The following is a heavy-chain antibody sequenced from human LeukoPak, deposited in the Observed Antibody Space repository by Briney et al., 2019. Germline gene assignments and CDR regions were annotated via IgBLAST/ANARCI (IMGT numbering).Heavy chain of an antibody. D-gene: IGHD2-15*01. CDR1: GFTFSSYG. V-gene: IGHV3-30*18. J-gene: IGHJ6*03. Sequence: GGSLRLSCAASGFTFSSYGMHWVRQAPGKGLEWVAVISYDGSNKYYADSVKGRFTISRDNSKNTLYLQMNSLRAEDTAVYYCAKEVAYYYYYYMDVWGKGTTVTVSS. CDR3: AKEVAYYYYYYMDV. CDR2: ISYDGSNK.